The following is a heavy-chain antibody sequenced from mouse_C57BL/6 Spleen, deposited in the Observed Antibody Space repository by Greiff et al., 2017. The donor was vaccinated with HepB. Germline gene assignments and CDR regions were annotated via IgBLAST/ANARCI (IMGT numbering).Heavy chain of an antibody. J-gene: IGHJ1*03. CDR3: ARDRVYYSNVNWYFDV. V-gene: IGHV5-16*01. CDR1: GFTFSDYY. D-gene: IGHD2-5*01. CDR2: INYDGSST. Sequence: EVQLVESEGGLVQPGSSMKLSCTASGFTFSDYYMAWVRQVPEKGLEWVANINYDGSSTYYLDSLKSRFIISRDNAKNILYLQMSSLKSEDTATYYCARDRVYYSNVNWYFDVWGTGTTVTVSS.